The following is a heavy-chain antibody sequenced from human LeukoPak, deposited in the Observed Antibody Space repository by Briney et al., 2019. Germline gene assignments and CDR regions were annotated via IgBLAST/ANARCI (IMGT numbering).Heavy chain of an antibody. J-gene: IGHJ3*02. CDR1: GGSFSGYY. D-gene: IGHD3-9*01. V-gene: IGHV4-34*01. Sequence: SETLSLTCAVYGGSFSGYYWSWIRQPPGKGLEWIGEINHSGSTNYNPSLKSRVTISVDTSKNQFSLKLSSVTAADTAVYYCARVTYHDILTGHLKAFDIWGQGTMVTVSS. CDR3: ARVTYHDILTGHLKAFDI. CDR2: INHSGST.